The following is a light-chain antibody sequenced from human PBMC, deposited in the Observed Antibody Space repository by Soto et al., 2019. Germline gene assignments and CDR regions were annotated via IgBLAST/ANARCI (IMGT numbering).Light chain of an antibody. V-gene: IGKV3D-20*02. CDR3: QQRSNWPT. CDR2: DAS. J-gene: IGKJ5*01. Sequence: EIVLKQSPGTLSLSKGERATLSCRASQSISSNYVAWYQQKPGQAPRLLIYDASTRATGIPNRYSGSGSGRHFTLTISSLEPEDFAVYYCQQRSNWPTFGQGTLLEIK. CDR1: QSISSNY.